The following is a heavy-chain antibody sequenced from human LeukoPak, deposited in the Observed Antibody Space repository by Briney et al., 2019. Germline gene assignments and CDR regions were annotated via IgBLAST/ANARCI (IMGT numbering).Heavy chain of an antibody. V-gene: IGHV1-46*01. CDR2: INPSGGST. D-gene: IGHD3-3*01. Sequence: ASVKVSCKASGYTFTSYYMHWVRQAPGQELEWMGIINPSGGSTSYAQKFQGRVTMTRDMSTSTVYMELSSLRSEDTAVYYCARDLEGVYNWFDPWGQGTLVTVSS. CDR1: GYTFTSYY. CDR3: ARDLEGVYNWFDP. J-gene: IGHJ5*02.